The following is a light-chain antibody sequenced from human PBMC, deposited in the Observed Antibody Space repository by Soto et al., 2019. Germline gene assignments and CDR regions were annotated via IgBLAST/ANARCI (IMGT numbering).Light chain of an antibody. CDR1: QSVSSSY. Sequence: EIVLTQSPGTLSLSPGERATLSCRASQSVSSSYLAWYQQKPGQAPRLLIYGASSRATGIPDRFSGSGSGTDFTLTISRLEPEDFAVYYCQQYGSSPQFGQGTMVEIK. CDR3: QQYGSSPQ. V-gene: IGKV3-20*01. J-gene: IGKJ1*01. CDR2: GAS.